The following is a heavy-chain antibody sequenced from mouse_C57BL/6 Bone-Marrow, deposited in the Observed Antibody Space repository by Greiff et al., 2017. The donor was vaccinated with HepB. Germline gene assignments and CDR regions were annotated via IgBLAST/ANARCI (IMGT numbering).Heavy chain of an antibody. CDR2: ISSGGSYT. V-gene: IGHV5-6*01. D-gene: IGHD1-1*01. CDR3: ARGLLRYLYAMDY. CDR1: GFTFSSYG. J-gene: IGHJ4*01. Sequence: EVQRVESGGDLVKPGGSLKLSCAASGFTFSSYGMSWVRQTPDKRLEWVATISSGGSYTYYPDSVKGRFTISRDNAKNTLYLQMSSLKSEDTAMYYCARGLLRYLYAMDYWGQGTSVTVSS.